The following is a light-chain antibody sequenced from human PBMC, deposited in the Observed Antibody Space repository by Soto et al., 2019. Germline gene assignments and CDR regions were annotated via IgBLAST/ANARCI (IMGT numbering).Light chain of an antibody. Sequence: DIVLTQSPATPSSSTAQRPSLSCXXSQSISTSSLAWYRQKPGQAPRLLIYGAFNRATGIPDRFSGGGSGTDFTLTITRLEPEDFAVYYCQYYGNSPLTFGQGTKVDIK. CDR2: GAF. V-gene: IGKV3-20*01. CDR1: QSISTSS. J-gene: IGKJ1*01. CDR3: QYYGNSPLT.